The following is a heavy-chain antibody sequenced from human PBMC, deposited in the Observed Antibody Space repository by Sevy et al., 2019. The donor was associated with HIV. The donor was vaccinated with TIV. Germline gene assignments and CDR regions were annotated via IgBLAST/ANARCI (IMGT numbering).Heavy chain of an antibody. CDR3: AKDAGELAVAGLFDY. CDR1: GFTFDDYA. V-gene: IGHV3-43D*03. CDR2: ISWDGGST. Sequence: GGSLRLSCAASGFTFDDYAMHWVRQAPGKGLEWVSLISWDGGSTYYADSVKGRFTISRDNSKNSLYLQMNSLRAEETALYYCAKDAGELAVAGLFDYWGQGTLVTVSS. D-gene: IGHD6-19*01. J-gene: IGHJ4*02.